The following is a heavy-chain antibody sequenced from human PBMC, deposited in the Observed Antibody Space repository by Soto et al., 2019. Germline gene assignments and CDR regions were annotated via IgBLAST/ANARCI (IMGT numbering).Heavy chain of an antibody. CDR2: INDDGSSA. J-gene: IGHJ4*02. Sequence: EVQLVEPGGNLVQPGGSLRLSCAVSGFTFRSYWMHWVRQAPGRGLVWVSRINDDGSSASYADSVKGRFTISRDNAKNTLYLQMRSLRAEDTAVYYCVREDVAMATNDYWGQGTLVTVSS. D-gene: IGHD5-12*01. CDR3: VREDVAMATNDY. CDR1: GFTFRSYW. V-gene: IGHV3-74*01.